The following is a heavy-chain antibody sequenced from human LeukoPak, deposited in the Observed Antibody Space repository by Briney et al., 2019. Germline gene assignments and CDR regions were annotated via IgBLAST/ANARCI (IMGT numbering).Heavy chain of an antibody. Sequence: PGGSLRLSCAASGFTFSSYGMHWVRQAPGKGLEWVAFIRYDGSNKYYADSVKGRFTISRDNSKNTLYLQMNSLRAEDTAVYYCAKYYGDYYYYYYMDVWGKGTTVTVSS. V-gene: IGHV3-30*02. J-gene: IGHJ6*03. D-gene: IGHD4-17*01. CDR1: GFTFSSYG. CDR3: AKYYGDYYYYYYMDV. CDR2: IRYDGSNK.